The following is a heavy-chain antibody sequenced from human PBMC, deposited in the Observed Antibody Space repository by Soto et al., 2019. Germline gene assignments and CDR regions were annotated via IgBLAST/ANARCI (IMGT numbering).Heavy chain of an antibody. J-gene: IGHJ3*02. CDR2: IYYSGST. CDR3: ARADVVVPAALDAFDI. V-gene: IGHV4-31*03. CDR1: GGSISSGGYY. Sequence: SETLSLTCTVSGGSISSGGYYWSWIRQHPGKGLEWIGYIYYSGSTYYNPSLKSRVTISVDTSKNQFSLKLSSVTAADTAVYYCARADVVVPAALDAFDIWGRGTMVTVSS. D-gene: IGHD2-2*01.